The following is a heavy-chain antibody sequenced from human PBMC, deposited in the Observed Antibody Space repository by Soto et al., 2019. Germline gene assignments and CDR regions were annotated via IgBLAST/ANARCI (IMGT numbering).Heavy chain of an antibody. CDR1: GFTFISYG. D-gene: IGHD6-19*01. CDR2: IWYDGSNK. J-gene: IGHJ6*02. CDR3: ARDNIAVAGTWFYYYYGMDV. V-gene: IGHV3-33*01. Sequence: PRGSLRLSCAASGFTFISYGIHFFRHSPFKWLEWVAVIWYDGSNKYYADSVKGRFTISRDNSKNTLYLQMNSLRAEDTAVYYCARDNIAVAGTWFYYYYGMDVWGQGTTVTVSS.